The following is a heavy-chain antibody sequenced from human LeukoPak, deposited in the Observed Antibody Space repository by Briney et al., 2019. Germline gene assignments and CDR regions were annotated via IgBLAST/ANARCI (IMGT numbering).Heavy chain of an antibody. Sequence: SETLSLICTVSGGSISSYYWSWIRQPPGKGLEWIGYIYYTGSTNYNSSLKSRVTISVDTSKNQFSLQLSSVTAADTAVYYCAAFGASSGWSGFDYWGQGTLVTVSS. J-gene: IGHJ4*02. CDR2: IYYTGST. D-gene: IGHD6-19*01. CDR1: GGSISSYY. V-gene: IGHV4-59*01. CDR3: AAFGASSGWSGFDY.